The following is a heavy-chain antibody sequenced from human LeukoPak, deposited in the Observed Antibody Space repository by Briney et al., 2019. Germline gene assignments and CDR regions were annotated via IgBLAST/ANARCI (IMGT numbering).Heavy chain of an antibody. J-gene: IGHJ4*02. Sequence: GGSLRLSCAATGITFSSYSMNWVRQAPGKGLEWVSSISSSSTYIYYADSAKGRFTISRDNAKNSLYLQMNSLRAEDTAVYYCARPLSPGEYSYGFDYWGQGSLVTVSS. V-gene: IGHV3-21*01. CDR3: ARPLSPGEYSYGFDY. CDR1: GITFSSYS. D-gene: IGHD5-18*01. CDR2: ISSSSTYI.